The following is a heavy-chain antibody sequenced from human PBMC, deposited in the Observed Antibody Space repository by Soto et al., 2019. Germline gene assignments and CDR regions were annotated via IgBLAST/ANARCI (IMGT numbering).Heavy chain of an antibody. CDR3: ARPRDIAPAVWYFDV. CDR2: IYYSEIT. V-gene: IGHV4-59*08. D-gene: IGHD2-15*01. Sequence: QVLLQESGPGLVKPSETLSLTCTVSGGSISSHYWSWIRQPPGRALEWIGFIYYSEITDSNPSLKSRVTISLDTSKNQLSLRLSSVTAADTAVYYCARPRDIAPAVWYFDVWGRGTLVTVSS. CDR1: GGSISSHY. J-gene: IGHJ2*01.